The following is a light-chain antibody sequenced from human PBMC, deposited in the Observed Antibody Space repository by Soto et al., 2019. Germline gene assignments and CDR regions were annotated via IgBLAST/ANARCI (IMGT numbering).Light chain of an antibody. V-gene: IGKV1-9*01. J-gene: IGKJ3*01. CDR2: SAS. CDR1: QGITNY. Sequence: DNQLTQSPSFLSASVVDRVTIACRASQGITNYLAWYQQKPGKAPELLIHSASTLEVGVPARFSGSGSGTEFTLTISGLQPEDVATYYCQQVNSVPFTFGPGTKVDIK. CDR3: QQVNSVPFT.